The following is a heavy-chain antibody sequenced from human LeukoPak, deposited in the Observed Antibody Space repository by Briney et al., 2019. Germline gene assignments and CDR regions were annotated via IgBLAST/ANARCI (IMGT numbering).Heavy chain of an antibody. D-gene: IGHD6-19*01. J-gene: IGHJ4*02. CDR1: GGSINNYY. Sequence: SETLSLTCTVSGGSINNYYWSWMRQPPGKGLEWIGYIHYTGSTKYNPSLQSRVTISVDTSKNQISLKLSSVTAADTAVYFCARYRSSALDYWGQGALVTASS. CDR2: IHYTGST. CDR3: ARYRSSALDY. V-gene: IGHV4-59*01.